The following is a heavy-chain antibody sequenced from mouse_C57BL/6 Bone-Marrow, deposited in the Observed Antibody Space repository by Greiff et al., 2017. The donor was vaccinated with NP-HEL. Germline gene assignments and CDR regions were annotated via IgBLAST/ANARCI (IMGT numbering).Heavy chain of an antibody. CDR1: GFTFSSYG. V-gene: IGHV5-6*01. CDR2: ISSGGSYT. J-gene: IGHJ3*01. Sequence: EVQGVESGGDLVKPGGSLKLSCAASGFTFSSYGMSWVRQTPDKRLEWVATISSGGSYTYYPASVTGRFTISRDHAKNTLYLQMSSLKSEDTAMYYCASPYDYDVAWFAYGGQGTLVTVSA. CDR3: ASPYDYDVAWFAY. D-gene: IGHD2-4*01.